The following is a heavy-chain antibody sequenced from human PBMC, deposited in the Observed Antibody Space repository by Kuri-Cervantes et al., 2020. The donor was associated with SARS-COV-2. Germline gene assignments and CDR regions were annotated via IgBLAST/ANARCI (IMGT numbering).Heavy chain of an antibody. J-gene: IGHJ5*02. V-gene: IGHV3-23*01. CDR2: ITISGLST. CDR1: GFTFSHYA. D-gene: IGHD6-19*01. Sequence: GSLKISCGASGFTFSHYAMSWFRQAPGKGLEWVSTITISGLSTHYADSVKGRFTISRDNPKNTVYLQMNSLRADDTAVYYCAKIAGYNSGWYDDWGQGTLVTVSS. CDR3: AKIAGYNSGWYDD.